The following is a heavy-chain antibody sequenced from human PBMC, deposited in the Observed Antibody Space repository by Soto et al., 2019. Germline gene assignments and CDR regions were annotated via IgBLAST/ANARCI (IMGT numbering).Heavy chain of an antibody. CDR2: IIPTLGIA. CDR1: GGTFSSYT. J-gene: IGHJ4*02. D-gene: IGHD3-16*01. V-gene: IGHV1-69*04. Sequence: VQLVHSGAEVKTPGSSVNVSCKASGGTFSSYTISWVRQAPGQGLEWMGRIIPTLGIANYAQKFQGRVTITADKSTSTAYMGLSSLRSEDTAVYYCAREGAGAPLNDWGQGTLVTVSS. CDR3: AREGAGAPLND.